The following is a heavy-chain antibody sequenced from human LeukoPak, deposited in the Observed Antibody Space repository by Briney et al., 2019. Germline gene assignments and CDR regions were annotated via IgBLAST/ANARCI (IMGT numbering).Heavy chain of an antibody. D-gene: IGHD2-2*01. Sequence: GGSLRLSCAASGFTFSSYAMSRVRQAPGKGLEWVSAISGSGGSTYYADSVKGRFTISRDNSKNTLYLQMNSLRAEDTAVYYCAKVLSQYQLLHGFDYWGQGTLVTVSS. V-gene: IGHV3-23*01. CDR3: AKVLSQYQLLHGFDY. CDR1: GFTFSSYA. CDR2: ISGSGGST. J-gene: IGHJ4*02.